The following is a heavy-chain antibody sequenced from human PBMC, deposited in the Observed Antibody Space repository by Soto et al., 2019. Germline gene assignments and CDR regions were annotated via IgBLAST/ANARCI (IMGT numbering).Heavy chain of an antibody. CDR1: GYTFTSYG. CDR2: ISAYNGNT. V-gene: IGHV1-18*01. CDR3: AREGLGDYYDSSGYYYGVSKDY. Sequence: QVQLVQSGAEVKKPGASVKVSCKASGYTFTSYGISWVRQAPGQGLEWMGWISAYNGNTNYAQKLQGRVTMTTDTSTSTAYMELRSLRSDDTAVYYCAREGLGDYYDSSGYYYGVSKDYWGQGTLVTVSS. D-gene: IGHD3-22*01. J-gene: IGHJ4*02.